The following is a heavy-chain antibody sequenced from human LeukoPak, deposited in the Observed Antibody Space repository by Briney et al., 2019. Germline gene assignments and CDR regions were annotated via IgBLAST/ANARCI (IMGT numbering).Heavy chain of an antibody. CDR1: GFTFNDYY. J-gene: IGHJ5*02. CDR2: INIGGTNT. V-gene: IGHV3-11*01. CDR3: ATDGAGFDT. Sequence: GGSLRLSCAASGFTFNDYYMSWLRQAPGKGLEWLSYINIGGTNTHYADSVKGRVTISRDNAKKSLYLEMNNLRAEDTAVYYCATDGAGFDTWGQGVLVTVSS.